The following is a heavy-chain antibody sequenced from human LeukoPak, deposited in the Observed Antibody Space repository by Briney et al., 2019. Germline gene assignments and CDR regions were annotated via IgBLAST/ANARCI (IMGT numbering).Heavy chain of an antibody. Sequence: SETLSLTCTVSGGSISSSSYYWGWIRQPPGKGLEWIGGIYYSGSTYYNPSLKSRVTISVDTSKNQFSLKLSSVTAADTAVYYCARGDSYSSTYYTTYYFDYWGQGTLVTVSS. J-gene: IGHJ4*02. V-gene: IGHV4-39*01. CDR3: ARGDSYSSTYYTTYYFDY. D-gene: IGHD6-13*01. CDR2: IYYSGST. CDR1: GGSISSSSYY.